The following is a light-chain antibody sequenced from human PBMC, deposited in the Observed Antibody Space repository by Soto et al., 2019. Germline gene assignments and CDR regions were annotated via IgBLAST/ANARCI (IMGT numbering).Light chain of an antibody. Sequence: EIVLTHYQATLCSSPLARAALXGRASQSVSTYLAWYQQKPGQAPRLLIYDASYRATGIPARFSGSGSGTDFTLTISSLEPEDFAVYYCQQRSDGPSFGQGTRLEIK. J-gene: IGKJ5*01. CDR2: DAS. V-gene: IGKV3-11*01. CDR3: QQRSDGPS. CDR1: QSVSTY.